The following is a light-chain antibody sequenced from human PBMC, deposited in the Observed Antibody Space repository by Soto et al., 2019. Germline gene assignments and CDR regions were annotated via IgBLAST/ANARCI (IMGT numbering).Light chain of an antibody. CDR2: DVS. CDR1: SGDVGAYDF. J-gene: IGLJ1*01. Sequence: QYALTQPASVSGSPGQSITISCTGTSGDVGAYDFVSWYQQHPGKAPRLMIYDVSNRPAGASNRFSGSKSGSTASLTISTLQAEDEADYYCSSFTNTYSYVFGTGTKLTVL. V-gene: IGLV2-14*01. CDR3: SSFTNTYSYV.